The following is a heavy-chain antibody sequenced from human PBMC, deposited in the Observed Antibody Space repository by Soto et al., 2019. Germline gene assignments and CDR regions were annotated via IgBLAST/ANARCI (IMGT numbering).Heavy chain of an antibody. CDR1: GFTFSSYA. Sequence: PGGSLRLSCAASGFTFSSYAMHWVRQAPGKGLEWVAVISYDGSNKYYADSVKGRFTISRDNSKNTLYLQMNSLRAEDTAVYYCAREYSSSNHYYYGMDVWGQGTTVTVSS. V-gene: IGHV3-30-3*01. D-gene: IGHD6-6*01. J-gene: IGHJ6*02. CDR2: ISYDGSNK. CDR3: AREYSSSNHYYYGMDV.